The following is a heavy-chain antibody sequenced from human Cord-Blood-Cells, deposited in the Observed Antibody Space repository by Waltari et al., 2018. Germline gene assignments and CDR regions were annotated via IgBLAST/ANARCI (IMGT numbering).Heavy chain of an antibody. D-gene: IGHD5-12*01. CDR1: GYSISSGYY. J-gene: IGHJ4*02. CDR2: IYHSGST. Sequence: QVHLQESGPGLVKPSETLSLTCAVSGYSISSGYYWGWIRQPPGKGLEWIGSIYHSGSTYYNPSLKSRVTISVDTSKNQFSLKLSSVTAADTAVYYCASLDIVATIDYWGQGTLVTVSS. V-gene: IGHV4-38-2*01. CDR3: ASLDIVATIDY.